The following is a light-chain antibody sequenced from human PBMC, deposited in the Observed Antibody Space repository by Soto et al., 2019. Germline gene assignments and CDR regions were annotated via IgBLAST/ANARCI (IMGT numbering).Light chain of an antibody. CDR1: QNININ. CDR3: QQYKDWPPLT. Sequence: EIVMTQSPVILSVSPGERATLSCRASQNININLAWYQQRPGQAPRVLIYDASSRASGIPDRFSGSGSGTDFTLTINRLEPDDFAFYYCQQYKDWPPLTFGGGTRVDMK. V-gene: IGKV3D-15*01. J-gene: IGKJ4*01. CDR2: DAS.